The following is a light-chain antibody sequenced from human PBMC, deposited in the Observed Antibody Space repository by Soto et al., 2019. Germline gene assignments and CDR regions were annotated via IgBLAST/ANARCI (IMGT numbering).Light chain of an antibody. CDR2: YDD. CDR3: AAWDDSLNGPAYV. V-gene: IGLV1-36*01. J-gene: IGLJ1*01. Sequence: QSVLTQPPSVSEAPRQRVTISCSGSSSNIGNNAVNWYQQPPGKAPKLLIYYDDLLPSGVSDRFSGSKSGTSASLAISGLQSEDEADYYCAAWDDSLNGPAYVFGTGTKVTVL. CDR1: SSNIGNNA.